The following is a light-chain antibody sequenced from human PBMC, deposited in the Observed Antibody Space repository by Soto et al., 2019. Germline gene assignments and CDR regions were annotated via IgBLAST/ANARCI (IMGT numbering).Light chain of an antibody. J-gene: IGKJ4*01. CDR1: QGVSGW. Sequence: DIQMTQSPSSVSASVGDRVTITCRTSQGVSGWLAWYQQKPGNAPKLLIYAASSLQSGVPSRFSGSGSGTDCTLTISSLQPEDFANYYCQHASSFPLTFGGGTKVEIK. CDR3: QHASSFPLT. V-gene: IGKV1-12*01. CDR2: AAS.